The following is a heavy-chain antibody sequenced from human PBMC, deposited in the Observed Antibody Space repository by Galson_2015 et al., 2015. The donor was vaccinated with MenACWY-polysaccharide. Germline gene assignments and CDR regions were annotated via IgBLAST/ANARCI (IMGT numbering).Heavy chain of an antibody. Sequence: LRLSCAASGFSLGAWYMSWIRQAPGKGLEWIGSIYHSGSTYYNPSLKSRVTISVDMSKNQFSLKLSSVTAADTAVYYCARVEKYSGSYYILHWGQGTLVTVSS. CDR3: ARVEKYSGSYYILH. CDR2: IYHSGST. V-gene: IGHV4-38-2*01. CDR1: GFSLGAWY. J-gene: IGHJ4*02. D-gene: IGHD1-26*01.